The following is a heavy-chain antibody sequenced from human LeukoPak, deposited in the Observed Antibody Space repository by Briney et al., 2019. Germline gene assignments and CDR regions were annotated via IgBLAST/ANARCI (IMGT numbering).Heavy chain of an antibody. CDR1: GFTFSSYN. CDR3: ARDRPFSIASPDY. Sequence: GGSLRLSCAASGFTFSSYNMNWVRQAPGKGLEWVSSISSSSHYIYYADSVKGGFTISREKAKNSPYLQMNSLRAEDTAVYYCARDRPFSIASPDYWGQGTLVTVSS. D-gene: IGHD6-6*01. V-gene: IGHV3-21*01. CDR2: ISSSSHYI. J-gene: IGHJ4*02.